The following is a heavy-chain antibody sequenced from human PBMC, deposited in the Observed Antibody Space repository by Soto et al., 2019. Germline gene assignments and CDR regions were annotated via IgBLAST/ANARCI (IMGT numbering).Heavy chain of an antibody. CDR1: GFTFSSYW. J-gene: IGHJ6*02. D-gene: IGHD1-26*01. CDR3: ARDVELRGVGYYYYYGMDV. CDR2: INSDGSST. V-gene: IGHV3-74*01. Sequence: TGGSLRLSCAASGFTFSSYWMHWVRQAPGKGLVWVSRINSDGSSTSYADSVKGRFTISRDNAKNTLYLQMNSLRAEDTAVYYCARDVELRGVGYYYYYGMDVWGQGTTVTVSS.